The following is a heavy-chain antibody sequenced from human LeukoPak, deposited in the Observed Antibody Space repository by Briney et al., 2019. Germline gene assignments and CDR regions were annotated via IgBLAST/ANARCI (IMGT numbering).Heavy chain of an antibody. CDR2: ISYDGSNQ. Sequence: SGGSLRLSCAASGFTFSNYAMHWVRQAPGKGLEWVAVISYDGSNQNYADSVKGRFTISRDNSKNTLYLQMSSLRGEDTALYYCVKDLRGNYTFDQWGQGTLVTVSS. D-gene: IGHD5-24*01. V-gene: IGHV3-30*14. CDR1: GFTFSNYA. J-gene: IGHJ4*02. CDR3: VKDLRGNYTFDQ.